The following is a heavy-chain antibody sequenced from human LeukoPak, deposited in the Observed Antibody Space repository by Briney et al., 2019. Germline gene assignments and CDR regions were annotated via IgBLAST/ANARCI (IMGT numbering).Heavy chain of an antibody. Sequence: HPGGSLRLSCAASGFTFSSYAVHWVRQAPGKGLEWVAVISYDGSNKYYADSVKGRFTISRDNSKNTLYLQMNSLRAEDTAVYYCAKDTLVRGVTLPIDYWGQGTLVTVSS. CDR3: AKDTLVRGVTLPIDY. V-gene: IGHV3-30-3*01. D-gene: IGHD3-10*01. CDR1: GFTFSSYA. J-gene: IGHJ4*02. CDR2: ISYDGSNK.